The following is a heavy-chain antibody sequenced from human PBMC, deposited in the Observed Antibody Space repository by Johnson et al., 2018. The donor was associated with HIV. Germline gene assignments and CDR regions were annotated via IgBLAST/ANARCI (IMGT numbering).Heavy chain of an antibody. CDR3: AREGRSGWHQGRDAVDS. Sequence: QVQLVESGGGVVQPGGSLRLSCAASGFTFSSYAMHWVRQAPGKGLEWVSLIWSVAGYMCYAECVGDRFAISRDNVKNSLYLQMNSLRAEATAGYYCAREGRSGWHQGRDAVDSCGQGTMGTVSS. CDR1: GFTFSSYA. J-gene: IGHJ3*02. D-gene: IGHD6-19*01. CDR2: IWSVAGYM. V-gene: IGHV3-33*08.